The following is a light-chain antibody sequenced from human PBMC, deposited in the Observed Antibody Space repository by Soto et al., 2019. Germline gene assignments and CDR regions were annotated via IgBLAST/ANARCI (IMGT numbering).Light chain of an antibody. V-gene: IGLV1-36*01. CDR3: AAWDDSLNAAV. J-gene: IGLJ7*01. Sequence: QAVVTQPPSVSEAPRQRVTISCSGSSSNIGNNAVNWYQQLPGKAPKLLIYYDDLLPSGVSDRFSGSKSGTSASLAISGLQSEDEADYYCAAWDDSLNAAVFGGGTQLTVL. CDR1: SSNIGNNA. CDR2: YDD.